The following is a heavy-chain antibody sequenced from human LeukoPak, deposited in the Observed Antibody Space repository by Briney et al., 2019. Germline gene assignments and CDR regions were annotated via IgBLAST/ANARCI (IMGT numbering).Heavy chain of an antibody. J-gene: IGHJ4*02. CDR2: INPNSSGT. CDR1: GYTFTGYY. D-gene: IGHD3-9*01. V-gene: IGHV1-2*02. Sequence: WASVKVSCTASGYTFTGYYMHWVRQAPGQGLEWMGKINPNSSGTNYAQKFQGRVTMTRDTSISTAYMELSRLRSYDTAVYYCAREETYYDILTGYSLPHFDYWGQGTLVTVSS. CDR3: AREETYYDILTGYSLPHFDY.